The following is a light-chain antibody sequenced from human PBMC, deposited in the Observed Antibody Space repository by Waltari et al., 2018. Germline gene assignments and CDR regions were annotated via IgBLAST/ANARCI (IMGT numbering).Light chain of an antibody. CDR3: QQYNSYSPYT. CDR2: DAS. V-gene: IGKV1-5*01. CDR1: QSISSW. J-gene: IGKJ2*01. Sequence: DIQMTQSPSTLSAFVGDRVTLTCRASQSISSWLAWYQQKPGKAPKLLIYDASSLESGVPSRFSGSGSGTEFTLTISSLQPDDFATYYCQQYNSYSPYTFGQGTKVEIK.